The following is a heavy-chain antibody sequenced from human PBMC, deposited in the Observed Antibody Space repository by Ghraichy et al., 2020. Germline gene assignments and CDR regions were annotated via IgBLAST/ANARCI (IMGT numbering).Heavy chain of an antibody. Sequence: LSLTCAASGFTFSSYAMSWVRQAPGKGLEWVSAISGSGGSTYYADSVKGRFTISRDNSKNTLYLQMNILRAEDTAVYYCAKDDGGTSGYEPFDYWGQGTLVTVSS. CDR3: AKDDGGTSGYEPFDY. D-gene: IGHD5-12*01. CDR2: ISGSGGST. CDR1: GFTFSSYA. V-gene: IGHV3-23*01. J-gene: IGHJ4*02.